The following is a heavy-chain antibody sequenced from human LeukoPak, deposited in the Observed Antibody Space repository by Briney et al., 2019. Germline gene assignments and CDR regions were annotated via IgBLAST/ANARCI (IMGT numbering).Heavy chain of an antibody. CDR1: GGSVSSGSYY. Sequence: SETLSLTCTVSGGSVSSGSYYWSWSRQPPGKGLEWIGYIYYSGSTNYNPSLKSRVTISVDTSKNQFSLKLSSVTAADTAVYYCARDPYYGSGSYYGPYYYYGMDVWGKGTTVTVSS. CDR3: ARDPYYGSGSYYGPYYYYGMDV. D-gene: IGHD3-10*01. J-gene: IGHJ6*04. CDR2: IYYSGST. V-gene: IGHV4-61*01.